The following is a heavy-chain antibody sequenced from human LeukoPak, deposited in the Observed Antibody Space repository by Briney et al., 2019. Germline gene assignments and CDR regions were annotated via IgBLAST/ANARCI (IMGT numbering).Heavy chain of an antibody. CDR3: ARVLRGVTMIVVVDAFDI. J-gene: IGHJ3*02. D-gene: IGHD3-22*01. Sequence: ASVKVSCKASGYTFTGYYMHWVRQAPGQGLEWMGWINPNSGGTNYAQKFQGRVTITRDTFISTAYIELSRLRSDDTAVYYCARVLRGVTMIVVVDAFDIWGQGTMVTVSS. V-gene: IGHV1-2*02. CDR1: GYTFTGYY. CDR2: INPNSGGT.